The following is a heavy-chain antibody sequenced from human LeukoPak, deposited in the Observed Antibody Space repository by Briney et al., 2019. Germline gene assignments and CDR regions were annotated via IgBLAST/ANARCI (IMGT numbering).Heavy chain of an antibody. V-gene: IGHV3-30*18. CDR1: GFIFSDYG. J-gene: IGHJ6*04. CDR3: AKTGMLRRVGYLDV. CDR2: IAYDGNNT. Sequence: GGSLRLSCVASGFIFSDYGIQWVRQAPGKGLGWVAVIAYDGNNTYYGDSVRGRFTISRDNSKKMVYLEMNSLRVEDTAVYYCAKTGMLRRVGYLDVWGKGTAVIVSS. D-gene: IGHD1-1*01.